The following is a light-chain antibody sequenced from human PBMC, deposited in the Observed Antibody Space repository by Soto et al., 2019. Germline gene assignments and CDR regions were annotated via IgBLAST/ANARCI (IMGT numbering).Light chain of an antibody. V-gene: IGKV1-39*01. CDR3: QQGHATPYT. CDR2: DAS. J-gene: IGKJ5*01. CDR1: QGISTY. Sequence: DIRLTQSPSSLSVSVGYRVTIRCLASQGISTYLNWYQQKSGRAPELLIYDASTLQSGVPSRFTGSGSGTDFTLNVSTLQPEDVETYYCQQGHATPYTFGQGTRLEIK.